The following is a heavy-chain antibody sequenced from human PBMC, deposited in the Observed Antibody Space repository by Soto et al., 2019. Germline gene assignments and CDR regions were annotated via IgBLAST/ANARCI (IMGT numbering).Heavy chain of an antibody. Sequence: QVQLVQSGAEVKKPGSSVNVSCKTSGGTFGNSAVTWVRQAPGQGLEWLGGIVPMFGTANYAQKFQGRVTIPADESTSTAYMELNSLKTDDTAVYYCARDGDPQSAFWSGPLGGGRFDPWGQGTLVTVSS. CDR3: ARDGDPQSAFWSGPLGGGRFDP. V-gene: IGHV1-69*12. CDR2: IVPMFGTA. J-gene: IGHJ5*02. CDR1: GGTFGNSA. D-gene: IGHD3-3*01.